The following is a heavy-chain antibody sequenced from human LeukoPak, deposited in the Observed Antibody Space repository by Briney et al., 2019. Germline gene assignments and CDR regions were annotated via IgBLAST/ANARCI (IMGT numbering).Heavy chain of an antibody. CDR2: ISTYGRGT. V-gene: IGHV3-74*01. Sequence: GGSLRLSCAASGFTFSNYWMHWVRQAPGKGLEWVSRISTYGRGTNYADSVQGRFTISRDNAKNTLYLQMNSLRAEDTAVYYCAREGDSYYAFDIWAQGTMVTVSS. D-gene: IGHD1-26*01. CDR1: GFTFSNYW. J-gene: IGHJ3*02. CDR3: AREGDSYYAFDI.